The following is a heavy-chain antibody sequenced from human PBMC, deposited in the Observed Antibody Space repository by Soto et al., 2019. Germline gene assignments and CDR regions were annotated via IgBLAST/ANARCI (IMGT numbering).Heavy chain of an antibody. Sequence: QVQLQESGPGLVKPSQTLSLTCTVSGGSIGSGDYYWSGIRQSPGKGLEWIGYIYYSGSTYYNPSLGSRRTISRDTSKPQLCPKLTSVSAADTEVYCCGSADGGYDRMVYSCQGTLVTVST. CDR1: GGSIGSGDYY. J-gene: IGHJ4*02. CDR2: IYYSGST. CDR3: GSADGGYDRMVY. V-gene: IGHV4-31*03. D-gene: IGHD5-12*01.